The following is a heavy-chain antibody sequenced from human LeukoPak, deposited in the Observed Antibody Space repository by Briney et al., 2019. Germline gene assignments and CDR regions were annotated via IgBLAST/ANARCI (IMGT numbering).Heavy chain of an antibody. Sequence: SETLSLTCTVSGGSISSYYWSWIRQPAGKGLEWIGRIYTSGSTNYNPSLKSRVTMSVDTSKNQFSLRLNSVTAADTAVYYGARLSGFMNYDSGGYNRFDYWGQGALVTVSS. V-gene: IGHV4-4*07. CDR1: GGSISSYY. D-gene: IGHD3-22*01. CDR2: IYTSGST. J-gene: IGHJ5*01. CDR3: ARLSGFMNYDSGGYNRFDY.